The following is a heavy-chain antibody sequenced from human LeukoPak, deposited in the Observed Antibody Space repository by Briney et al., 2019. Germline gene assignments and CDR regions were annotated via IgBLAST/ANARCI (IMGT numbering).Heavy chain of an antibody. Sequence: GSLRLSCAASGFTFSIYAMSWVRQAPGKGLEWVSAISGSGGSTYYADSVKGRFTISRDNSKNTLYLQMNSLRAEDTAVYYCAKEPRDCTGGTCYSVGGYYFHYCGQGTLVTVSS. D-gene: IGHD2-15*01. CDR2: ISGSGGST. J-gene: IGHJ4*02. V-gene: IGHV3-23*01. CDR3: AKEPRDCTGGTCYSVGGYYFHY. CDR1: GFTFSIYA.